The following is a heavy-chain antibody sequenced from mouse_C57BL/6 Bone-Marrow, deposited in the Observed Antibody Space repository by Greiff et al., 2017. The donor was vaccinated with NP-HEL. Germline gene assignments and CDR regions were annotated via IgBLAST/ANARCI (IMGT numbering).Heavy chain of an antibody. Sequence: EVQLQQSGPELVKPGASVQISCKASGYTFTDYYMNWVKQSHGKSLEWIGDINPNNGGTSYNQKFKGKATLTVDKSSSTAYMELRSLTSEDSAVYYCASVYYGYFYAMDYWGQGTSVTVSS. D-gene: IGHD2-2*01. V-gene: IGHV1-26*01. CDR2: INPNNGGT. CDR1: GYTFTDYY. J-gene: IGHJ4*01. CDR3: ASVYYGYFYAMDY.